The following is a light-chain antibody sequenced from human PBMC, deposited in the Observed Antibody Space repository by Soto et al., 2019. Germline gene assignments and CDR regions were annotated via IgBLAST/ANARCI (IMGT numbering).Light chain of an antibody. J-gene: IGKJ4*01. Sequence: EVVMTQSPATLSVSPGERATLSCRASQNISSYLAWYQQKPGQAPRLLIYGASNRATGIPDRFSGSGSGTDFTLTISSLEPEDSAVYYCQQRSNWPSLTFGGGTKVDIK. V-gene: IGKV3-11*01. CDR2: GAS. CDR3: QQRSNWPSLT. CDR1: QNISSY.